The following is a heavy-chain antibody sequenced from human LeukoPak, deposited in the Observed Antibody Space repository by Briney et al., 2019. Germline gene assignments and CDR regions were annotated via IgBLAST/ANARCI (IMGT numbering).Heavy chain of an antibody. D-gene: IGHD3-10*01. V-gene: IGHV3-66*01. CDR2: IYSGGST. Sequence: GGSLRLSCAASGFTVSSNYMSWVRQAPGKGLEWVSVIYSGGSTYYADSVKGRFTISRDNSKNTLYLQMNSLRAEDTAVYYCARSGITMVRGAVDYRGQGTLVTVSS. CDR3: ARSGITMVRGAVDY. J-gene: IGHJ4*02. CDR1: GFTVSSNY.